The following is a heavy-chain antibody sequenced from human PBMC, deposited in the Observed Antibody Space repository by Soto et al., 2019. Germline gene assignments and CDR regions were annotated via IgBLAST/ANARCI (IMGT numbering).Heavy chain of an antibody. CDR1: GFSVSSGYY. V-gene: IGHV4-38-2*02. Sequence: TSETLSLTCAVSGFSVSSGYYWGWIRQPPGKGLEWIGSINHRGSTYQNPSLKSRITMSVDTSKNQFSLRLSSVIGADTAVYYCAKDRDDSSGWVAGFDPWGQGILVTVSS. CDR2: INHRGST. D-gene: IGHD6-19*01. CDR3: AKDRDDSSGWVAGFDP. J-gene: IGHJ5*02.